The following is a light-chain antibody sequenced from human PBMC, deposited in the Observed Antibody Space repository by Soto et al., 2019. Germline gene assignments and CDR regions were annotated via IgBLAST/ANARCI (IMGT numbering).Light chain of an antibody. CDR2: GAS. CDR3: LLYFSPDRYT. V-gene: IGKV3-20*01. Sequence: EIVLTQTPGTLSLSPGERATLSCRASQSVTSSHLAGYQQKPGQAPRLLIYGASTRATCIPDRFSGSESDTDFSLTIRRLDPEDFAMYYCLLYFSPDRYTFGPGTKVQIK. CDR1: QSVTSSH. J-gene: IGKJ2*01.